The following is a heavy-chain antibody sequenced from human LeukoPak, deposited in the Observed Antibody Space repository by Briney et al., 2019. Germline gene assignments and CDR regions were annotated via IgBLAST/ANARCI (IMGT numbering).Heavy chain of an antibody. J-gene: IGHJ4*02. CDR2: ISSSGSTI. CDR3: ARTTYCYDSSGYYYAPSLPDY. V-gene: IGHV3-11*01. Sequence: GGSLRLSCGASGFTFSDYYMSWIRQAPGKGLEWVSDISSSGSTIYYADSVKGRFTISRDNAKNSLYLQMNSLRAEDTAVYYCARTTYCYDSSGYYYAPSLPDYWGQGTLVTVSS. D-gene: IGHD3-22*01. CDR1: GFTFSDYY.